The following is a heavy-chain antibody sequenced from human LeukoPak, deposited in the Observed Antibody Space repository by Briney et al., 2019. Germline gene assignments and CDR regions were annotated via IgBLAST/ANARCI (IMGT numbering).Heavy chain of an antibody. V-gene: IGHV3-21*01. Sequence: PGGSVRLFCAPSGFPFSSYSMIWLGQPPGRGVEWVSSISSCSGYIYYAGSVKGRFTISRDNAKNSLYLQMNSLRAEDTAVYYCAELGSTMIGGVWGKGTMVTISS. CDR1: GFPFSSYS. CDR3: AELGSTMIGGV. D-gene: IGHD3-10*02. CDR2: ISSCSGYI. J-gene: IGHJ6*04.